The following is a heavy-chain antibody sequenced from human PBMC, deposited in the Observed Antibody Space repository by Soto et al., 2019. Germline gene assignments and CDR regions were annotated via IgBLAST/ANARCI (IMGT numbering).Heavy chain of an antibody. Sequence: QVQLMQSGAEVKKPGASVKVSCKASGYTFRNFGISWVRQAPGQGLEWLGWISTDNGNTKYAKNFTDRVTMTTDTATTTAYMELRSLRSDDTAVYYCTRDAKYYDILTGYFVNDYWGQGTLVTVSS. D-gene: IGHD3-9*01. J-gene: IGHJ4*02. CDR1: GYTFRNFG. CDR2: ISTDNGNT. V-gene: IGHV1-18*01. CDR3: TRDAKYYDILTGYFVNDY.